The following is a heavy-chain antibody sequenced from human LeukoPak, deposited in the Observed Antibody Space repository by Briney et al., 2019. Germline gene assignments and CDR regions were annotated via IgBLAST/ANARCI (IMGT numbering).Heavy chain of an antibody. CDR3: ARGQYGDYGYGVPDN. V-gene: IGHV1-2*02. D-gene: IGHD2-21*01. CDR1: GYTFTGYY. CDR2: INPNSGGT. Sequence: ASVKVSCKASGYTFTGYYMHWVRQAPGQGLEWMGWINPNSGGTNYAQKFQGGVTMTRDTSISTAYMELSRLRSDDTAVYYCARGQYGDYGYGVPDNWGQGTLVTVSS. J-gene: IGHJ4*02.